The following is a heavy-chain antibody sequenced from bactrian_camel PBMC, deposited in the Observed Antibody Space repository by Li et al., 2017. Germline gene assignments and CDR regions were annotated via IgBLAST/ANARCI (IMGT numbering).Heavy chain of an antibody. J-gene: IGHJ4*01. Sequence: VQLVESGGGLVQPGGSLRLSCKVSGYTFSYTCLAWFRQAPGKEREGVAAIDTDGSTYCADSVKGRFSISRENANNTVYLQMNGLSSEDTALYYCATTSQWVGHLHYAYWGQGTQVTVS. CDR1: GYTFSYTC. D-gene: IGHD5*01. V-gene: IGHV3S1*01. CDR2: IDTDGST. CDR3: ATTSQWVGHLHYAY.